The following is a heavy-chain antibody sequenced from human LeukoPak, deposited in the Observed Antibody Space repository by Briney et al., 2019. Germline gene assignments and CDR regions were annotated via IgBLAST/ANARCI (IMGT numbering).Heavy chain of an antibody. CDR3: ARAGESSIAAPQSFDY. Sequence: LXCXVXGGSIXXXXYYXXXIXXXXGXGXXWXXYIYHSGSTYYNPSLKSRVTISVDRSKNQFSLKLSSVTAADTAVYYCARAGESSIAAPQSFDYWGQGTLVTVSS. J-gene: IGHJ4*02. V-gene: IGHV4-30-2*01. D-gene: IGHD6-6*01. CDR1: GGSIXXXXYY. CDR2: IYHSGST.